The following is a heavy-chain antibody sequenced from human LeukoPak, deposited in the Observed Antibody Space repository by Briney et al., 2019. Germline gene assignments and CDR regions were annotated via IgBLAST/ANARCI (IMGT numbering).Heavy chain of an antibody. CDR3: ARDLTTVIAHVLYFDS. CDR1: GFTFSNYA. D-gene: IGHD4-11*01. Sequence: PGGSLRLSCAASGFTFSNYAMSWVRQAPGKGLEWVSSLNPSSGSTYYADSVKGRFTISGDNSKNTLYLQMNSLRAEDTAVYYCARDLTTVIAHVLYFDSWGQGTLVTVSS. V-gene: IGHV3-23*01. CDR2: LNPSSGST. J-gene: IGHJ4*02.